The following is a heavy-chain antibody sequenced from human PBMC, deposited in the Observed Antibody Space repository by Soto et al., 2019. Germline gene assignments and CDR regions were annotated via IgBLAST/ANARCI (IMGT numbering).Heavy chain of an antibody. CDR3: ARNFPYSSSWSLRNPPYMDV. V-gene: IGHV1-46*01. Sequence: ASVKVSCKASGYTFTSYYMHWVRQAPGQGLEWMGIINPSGGSTSYAQKFQGRVTMTRDTSTSTVCMELSSLRSEDTAVYYCARNFPYSSSWSLRNPPYMDVWGQGTTVTVSS. CDR2: INPSGGST. CDR1: GYTFTSYY. D-gene: IGHD6-13*01. J-gene: IGHJ6*02.